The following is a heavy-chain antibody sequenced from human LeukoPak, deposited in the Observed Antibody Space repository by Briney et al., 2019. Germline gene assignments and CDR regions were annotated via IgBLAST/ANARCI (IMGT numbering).Heavy chain of an antibody. CDR3: ARASVYVAFDY. V-gene: IGHV3-23*01. CDR1: GFTFSSYA. D-gene: IGHD1-14*01. Sequence: GGSLRLSCAASGFTFSSYAMSWVRQAPGKGLEWVSAISGSGGSTYYADSVKGRFTISRDNAKNSLYLQMNSLRAEDTAVYYCARASVYVAFDYWGQGTLVTVSS. J-gene: IGHJ4*02. CDR2: ISGSGGST.